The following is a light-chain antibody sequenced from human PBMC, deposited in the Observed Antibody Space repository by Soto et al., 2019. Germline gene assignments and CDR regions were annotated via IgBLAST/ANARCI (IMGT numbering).Light chain of an antibody. CDR2: EGS. V-gene: IGLV2-23*01. CDR3: CAYAGSSTPV. CDR1: SSDVGSYNL. Sequence: QSVLTQPASVSGSPGQSITISCTGTSSDVGSYNLVSWYQQHPGKAPKLMIYEGSKRPSGVSNRFSGSKSGNTASLTISGLQAEDEADYYCCAYAGSSTPVFGGGTQLT. J-gene: IGLJ2*01.